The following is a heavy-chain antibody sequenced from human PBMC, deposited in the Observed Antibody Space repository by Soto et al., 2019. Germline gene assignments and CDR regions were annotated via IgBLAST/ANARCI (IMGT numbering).Heavy chain of an antibody. D-gene: IGHD5-18*01. CDR1: GFTFSSYG. V-gene: IGHV3-33*01. CDR3: ARDGYANTAMDTSKVPYYYYGMDV. CDR2: IWYDGSNK. J-gene: IGHJ6*02. Sequence: GGSLRLSCAASGFTFSSYGMHWVRQAPGKGLEWVAVIWYDGSNKYYADSVKGRFTISRDNSKNTLYLQMNSLRAEDTAVYYCARDGYANTAMDTSKVPYYYYGMDVWGQGTTVTVSS.